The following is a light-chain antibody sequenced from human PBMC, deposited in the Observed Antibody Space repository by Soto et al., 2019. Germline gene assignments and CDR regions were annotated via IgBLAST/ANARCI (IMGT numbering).Light chain of an antibody. Sequence: EIVLTQSPGTLSLSPGERATLSCRASQSVSSSYLAWYQQKPGQAPRLLIFRASSRAADIPDRFSGSGSGTDFTLTISRLEPEDFAVYYCQQYASSPRTFGQGTKLEIK. J-gene: IGKJ2*01. CDR1: QSVSSSY. CDR2: RAS. V-gene: IGKV3-20*01. CDR3: QQYASSPRT.